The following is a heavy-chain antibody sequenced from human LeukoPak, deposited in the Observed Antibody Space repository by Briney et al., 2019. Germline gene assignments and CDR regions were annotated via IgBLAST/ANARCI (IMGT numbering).Heavy chain of an antibody. CDR2: ISGSGGST. D-gene: IGHD4-17*01. CDR1: GFTFSGYG. CDR3: AKDQRSRQGDYRREYYFDY. Sequence: PGGSLRLSCAASGFTFSGYGMGWVRQAPGKGLEWVSAISGSGGSTYYADSVKGRFTISRDNSKNTLYLQMNSLRAEDTAVYYCAKDQRSRQGDYRREYYFDYWGQGTLVTVSS. V-gene: IGHV3-23*01. J-gene: IGHJ4*02.